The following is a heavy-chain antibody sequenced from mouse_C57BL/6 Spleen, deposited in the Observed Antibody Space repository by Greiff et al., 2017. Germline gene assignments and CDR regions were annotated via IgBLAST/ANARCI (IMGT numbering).Heavy chain of an antibody. J-gene: IGHJ2*01. CDR1: GYTFTSYW. V-gene: IGHV1-50*01. Sequence: QVQLQQPGAELVKPGASVKLSCKASGYTFTSYWMQWVKQRPGQGLEWIGEIDPSDSHTNYNQKFKGKATLTVDTSSSTAYMQLSSLTSEGSAVYYCARRRYGSSPDYWGQGTTPTVSS. CDR2: IDPSDSHT. D-gene: IGHD1-1*01. CDR3: ARRRYGSSPDY.